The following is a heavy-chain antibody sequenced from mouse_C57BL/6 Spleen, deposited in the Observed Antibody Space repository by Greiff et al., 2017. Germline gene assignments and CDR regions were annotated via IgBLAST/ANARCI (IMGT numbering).Heavy chain of an antibody. CDR1: GYTFTDYY. J-gene: IGHJ3*01. D-gene: IGHD2-4*01. CDR3: ARLGDYEFAY. CDR2: INPNNGGT. Sequence: VQLQQSGPELVKPGASVKISCKASGYTFTDYYMNWVKQSHGKGLEWIGDINPNNGGTSYNQKFKGKATLTVDKSSSTAYMELRSLTSEDSAVYYCARLGDYEFAYWGQGTLVTVSA. V-gene: IGHV1-26*01.